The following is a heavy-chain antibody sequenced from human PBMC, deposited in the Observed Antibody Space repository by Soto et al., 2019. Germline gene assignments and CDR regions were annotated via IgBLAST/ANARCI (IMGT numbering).Heavy chain of an antibody. CDR2: IIPIFGTA. V-gene: IGHV1-69*12. D-gene: IGHD2-8*02. Sequence: QVQLVQSGAEVKKPGSSVKVSCKASGGTFSSYAISWVRQAPGQGLEWMGGIIPIFGTANYAQKFQGRVTITADESTSTAYMELSSLRSEDTAVYYCASGRGQMAARTGPKPGWFDPWGQGALGTGSS. CDR3: ASGRGQMAARTGPKPGWFDP. J-gene: IGHJ5*02. CDR1: GGTFSSYA.